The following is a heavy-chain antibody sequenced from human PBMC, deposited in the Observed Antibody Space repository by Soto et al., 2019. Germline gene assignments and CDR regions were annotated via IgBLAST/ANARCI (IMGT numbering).Heavy chain of an antibody. V-gene: IGHV4-34*01. D-gene: IGHD3-22*01. CDR1: GGSFSGDH. Sequence: SETLSLTCAVYGGSFSGDHWSWIRQPPGKGLEWIGEINHSGSTNYNPSLKSRVTIPVDTSKNQFSLKLSSVTAADTAVYYWARGGRKWLLRYFDYWGQGTLVTVSS. J-gene: IGHJ4*02. CDR3: ARGGRKWLLRYFDY. CDR2: INHSGST.